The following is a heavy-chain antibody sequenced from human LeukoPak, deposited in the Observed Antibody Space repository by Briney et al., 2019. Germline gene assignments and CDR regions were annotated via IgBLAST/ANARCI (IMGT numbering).Heavy chain of an antibody. CDR2: ISGSGGST. J-gene: IGHJ4*02. Sequence: RGSLRLSCAASGFTFSSYAMSWVRQAPGKGLEWVSAISGSGGSTYYADSVKGRFTISRDNSKNTLYLQMNSLRAEDTAVYYCAKDVEIFGVVIIGFDYWGQGTLVTVSS. CDR3: AKDVEIFGVVIIGFDY. CDR1: GFTFSSYA. V-gene: IGHV3-23*01. D-gene: IGHD3-3*01.